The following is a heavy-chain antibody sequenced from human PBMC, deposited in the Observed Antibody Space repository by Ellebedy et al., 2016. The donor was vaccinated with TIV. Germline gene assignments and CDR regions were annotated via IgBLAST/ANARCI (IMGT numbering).Heavy chain of an antibody. D-gene: IGHD6-19*01. CDR2: INRDGSSA. J-gene: IGHJ4*02. Sequence: PGGSLRLSCAASGFTFSNYWIHWVRQAPGKGLVWLSRINRDGSSANYADSVKGRFSISRDNSKTTLYVQMNSLRAEDTAGYYCARGGRDQWLIDYWGQGTLVTVSS. CDR1: GFTFSNYW. CDR3: ARGGRDQWLIDY. V-gene: IGHV3-74*01.